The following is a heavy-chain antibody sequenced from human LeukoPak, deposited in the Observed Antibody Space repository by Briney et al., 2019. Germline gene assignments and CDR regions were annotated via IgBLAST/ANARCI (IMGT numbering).Heavy chain of an antibody. J-gene: IGHJ5*02. CDR2: IYHSGST. CDR3: ARDWNYYDSSGYP. V-gene: IGHV4-4*02. CDR1: GGSISSSNW. Sequence: NPSETLSLTCAVSGGSISSSNWWSWVRQPPGKGLEWIGEIYHSGSTNYNPSLKSRVTISVDKSKNQFSLKLSSVTAADTAVYYCARDWNYYDSSGYPWGQGTLVTVSS. D-gene: IGHD3-22*01.